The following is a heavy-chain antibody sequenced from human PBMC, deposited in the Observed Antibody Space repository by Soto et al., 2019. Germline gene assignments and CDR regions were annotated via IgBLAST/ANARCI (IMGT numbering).Heavy chain of an antibody. CDR3: AKDVLVQSSGWYYFDY. Sequence: GGSLRLSCAASGFTFSSYGMHWVRQAPGKGLEWVAVISYDGSNKYYADSVKGRFTISRDNSKNTLYLQMNSLRAEDTAVYYCAKDVLVQSSGWYYFDYWGQGTLVTVSS. J-gene: IGHJ4*02. D-gene: IGHD6-19*01. V-gene: IGHV3-30*18. CDR1: GFTFSSYG. CDR2: ISYDGSNK.